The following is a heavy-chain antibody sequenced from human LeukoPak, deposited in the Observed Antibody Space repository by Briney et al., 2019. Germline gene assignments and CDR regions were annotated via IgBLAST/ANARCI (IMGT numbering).Heavy chain of an antibody. CDR2: IKSKTDGGTT. CDR3: TTDLGYYDSSGYHTYFDY. Sequence: KSGGSLRLSCAASGFTFSNAWMSWVRQAPGKGLEWVGRIKSKTDGGTTDYAAPVKGRFTISRDDSKNTLYRQMNSLKTEDTAVYYCTTDLGYYDSSGYHTYFDYWGQGTLVTVSS. CDR1: GFTFSNAW. V-gene: IGHV3-15*01. J-gene: IGHJ4*02. D-gene: IGHD3-22*01.